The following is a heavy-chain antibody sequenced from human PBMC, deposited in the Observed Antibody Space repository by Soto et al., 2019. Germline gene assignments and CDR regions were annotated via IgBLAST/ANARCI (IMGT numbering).Heavy chain of an antibody. CDR2: IYYSGST. CDR1: GDSLTSGGYY. CDR3: AGASYSGSDYVPIY. V-gene: IGHV4-31*03. J-gene: IGHJ4*02. Sequence: QVQLHESGPGLVKPSQTLSLTCTVSGDSLTSGGYYWSWIRQHPGKGLEWIGYIYYSGSTYYKPSLKSRVTISVDTTMNHFSLKMSYVTAADTALYFCAGASYSGSDYVPIYCGQGTLVTVSS. D-gene: IGHD1-26*01.